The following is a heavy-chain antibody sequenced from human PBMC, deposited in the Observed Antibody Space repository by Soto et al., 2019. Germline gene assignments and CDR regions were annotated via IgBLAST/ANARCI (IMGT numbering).Heavy chain of an antibody. V-gene: IGHV4-34*01. Sequence: QVHLQQWGAGLLKPSETLSLTCAVYGGSFSGYYWSWIRQPPGKGLEWIGEINHSGSTNFNPSLKSRVSISVDTSKKPFSLKLSSVTAADTAVYYCAAHLKTTVTAYWYFDLWGRGTLVTVSS. J-gene: IGHJ2*01. CDR2: INHSGST. D-gene: IGHD4-17*01. CDR1: GGSFSGYY. CDR3: AAHLKTTVTAYWYFDL.